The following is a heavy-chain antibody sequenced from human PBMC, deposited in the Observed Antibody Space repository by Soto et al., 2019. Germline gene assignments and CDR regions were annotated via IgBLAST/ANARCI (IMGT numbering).Heavy chain of an antibody. J-gene: IGHJ4*02. D-gene: IGHD2-2*01. V-gene: IGHV3-30*18. Sequence: GESLKISCAASGFTFSSYGMHWVRQAPGKGLEWVAFISYDGSNEYYADSVKGRLTVSSNNSKNTLYLQMNSLRAEDTAVYYCAKEAAPRYQLLFEFDYWGQGTLVTVSS. CDR1: GFTFSSYG. CDR2: ISYDGSNE. CDR3: AKEAAPRYQLLFEFDY.